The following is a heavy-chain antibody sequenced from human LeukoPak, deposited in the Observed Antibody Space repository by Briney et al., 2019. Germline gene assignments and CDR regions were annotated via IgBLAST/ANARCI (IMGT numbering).Heavy chain of an antibody. J-gene: IGHJ6*03. D-gene: IGHD3-10*01. CDR1: GFTFSSYA. V-gene: IGHV3-23*01. CDR2: ISGSGGRI. Sequence: GGSLRLSCAASGFTFSSYAMSWVRQAPGKGLEWVSAISGSGGRIYYGASVKGRFTISRDNSKNTVFLQMNSLRAEDTAVYYCAKGIWVRVPVSYYYMDVWGKGTTVTVSS. CDR3: AKGIWVRVPVSYYYMDV.